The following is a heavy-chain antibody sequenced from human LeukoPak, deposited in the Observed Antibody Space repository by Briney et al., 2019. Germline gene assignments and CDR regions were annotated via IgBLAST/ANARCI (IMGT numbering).Heavy chain of an antibody. J-gene: IGHJ3*02. Sequence: SGTLSLTCAVSGGSISSSNWWSWVRPPPGKGLEWIGEIYHSGSTYYNPSLKSRVTISVDRSKNQFSLKLSSVTAADTAVYYCAREGDYGAKYAAFDIWGQGTMVTVSS. CDR1: GGSISSSNW. D-gene: IGHD4-17*01. V-gene: IGHV4-4*02. CDR3: AREGDYGAKYAAFDI. CDR2: IYHSGST.